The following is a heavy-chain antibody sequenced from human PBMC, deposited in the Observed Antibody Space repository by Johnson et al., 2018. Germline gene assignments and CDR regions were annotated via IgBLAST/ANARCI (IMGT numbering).Heavy chain of an antibody. Sequence: VQLVESGAEVKKPGSSVRVSCKASGGTFSSYAISWVRQAPGQGLEWMGVIIPIFGTTYYAQKFQGRVTVTADESTSTAYMELSSLGSADRAVYYCATRTGGYNWNEVVGFDIWGQETMVIVSS. D-gene: IGHD1-20*01. CDR1: GGTFSSYA. CDR2: IIPIFGTT. CDR3: ATRTGGYNWNEVVGFDI. J-gene: IGHJ3*02. V-gene: IGHV1-69*01.